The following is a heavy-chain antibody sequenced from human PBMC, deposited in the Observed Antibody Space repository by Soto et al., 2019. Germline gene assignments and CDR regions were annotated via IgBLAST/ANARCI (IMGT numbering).Heavy chain of an antibody. CDR3: VNYYYRPDAMDV. J-gene: IGHJ6*02. CDR2: VDHTGST. Sequence: QVQPQQWGAGLLKPSDTLSLTCAVYGGSFSGYYWSWIRQPPGKGLEWIGEVDHTGSTIYNPSLTSRVTLSLDTSKNQFSLKVRSVTAADTAVYYCVNYYYRPDAMDVWGQGTTFTVSS. CDR1: GGSFSGYY. D-gene: IGHD3-22*01. V-gene: IGHV4-34*01.